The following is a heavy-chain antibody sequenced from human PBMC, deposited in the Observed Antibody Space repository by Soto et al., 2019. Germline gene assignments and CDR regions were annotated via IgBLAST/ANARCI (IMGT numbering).Heavy chain of an antibody. D-gene: IGHD1-1*01. J-gene: IGHJ6*03. CDR1: GGSISGHY. V-gene: IGHV4-59*11. Sequence: VQLQESGPGLVKPSETLSLSCKVSGGSISGHYWSWVRQTPWEGLERIGYIDYSGSTNYNPSIKSRGTISADTSKNNFSLRLTAVTAADTAVDYSARGPDYGRIWNYYYMDVWGKGTTVTVSS. CDR3: ARGPDYGRIWNYYYMDV. CDR2: IDYSGST.